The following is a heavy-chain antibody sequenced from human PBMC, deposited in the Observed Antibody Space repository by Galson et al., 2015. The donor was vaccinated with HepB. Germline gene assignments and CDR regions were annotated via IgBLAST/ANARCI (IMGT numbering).Heavy chain of an antibody. V-gene: IGHV4-59*01. J-gene: IGHJ4*02. CDR2: VYHTGST. CDR1: DGSISDNY. CDR3: ATAPNPDYFDY. Sequence: ETLSLTCTVSDGSISDNYWSWIRQPPGKGLEWIGHVYHTGSTNYNPSHKSRVTILVDTSKSQFSLKLSSVTAADTAVYYCATAPNPDYFDYWGQGTLVTVSS.